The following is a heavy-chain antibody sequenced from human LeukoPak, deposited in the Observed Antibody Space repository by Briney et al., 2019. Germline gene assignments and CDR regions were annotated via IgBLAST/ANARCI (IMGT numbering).Heavy chain of an antibody. Sequence: GGSLRLSCAASGFTFSSYGMHWVRQAPGKGLEWVAFIRYDGSNKYYADSVKGRLTISRDNSKNTLYLQMNSLRAEDTAVYYCAKDGWGVVIDYYYYYMDVWGKGTTVTVSS. D-gene: IGHD3-3*01. CDR2: IRYDGSNK. CDR3: AKDGWGVVIDYYYYYMDV. V-gene: IGHV3-30*02. CDR1: GFTFSSYG. J-gene: IGHJ6*03.